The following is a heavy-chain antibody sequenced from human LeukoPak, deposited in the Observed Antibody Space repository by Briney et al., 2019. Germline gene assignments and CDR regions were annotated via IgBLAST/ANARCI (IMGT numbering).Heavy chain of an antibody. CDR3: AREARGVISGFDY. CDR2: IYTSGST. V-gene: IGHV4-4*07. D-gene: IGHD3-10*01. CDR1: GASIRSDY. J-gene: IGHJ4*02. Sequence: SETLSLTCTVSGASIRSDYWSWIRQPARKGLEWIGRIYTSGSTNYNSSLKSRVTMSVDTSKNQFSLKLSSVTAADTAVYYCAREARGVISGFDYWGQGTLVTLSS.